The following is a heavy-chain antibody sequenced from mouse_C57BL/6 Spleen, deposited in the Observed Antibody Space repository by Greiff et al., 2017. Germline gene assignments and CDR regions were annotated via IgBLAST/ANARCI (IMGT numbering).Heavy chain of an antibody. CDR2: IDPSDSYT. CDR1: GYTFTSYW. D-gene: IGHD3-2*02. V-gene: IGHV1-59*01. CDR3: AREAGPWFAY. J-gene: IGHJ3*01. Sequence: VQLQQPGAELVRPGTSVKLSCKASGYTFTSYWMHWVKHRPGQGLEWIGVIDPSDSYTNYNQKFKGKATLTVDTSSSTAYMQLSSLTSEDSAVYYCAREAGPWFAYWGQGTLVTVSA.